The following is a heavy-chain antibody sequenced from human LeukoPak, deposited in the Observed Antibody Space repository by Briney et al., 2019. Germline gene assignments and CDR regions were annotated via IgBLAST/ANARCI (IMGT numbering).Heavy chain of an antibody. CDR3: AKGANLRYFDWLHFDY. CDR2: IRFDGSNE. J-gene: IGHJ4*02. D-gene: IGHD3-9*01. Sequence: GGSLRLSCAASGFTFSNYAVHWVRQAPGKGLEWVAFIRFDGSNEYYADSVKGRFTISRDNSKNTLSLQMNSLRAEDTAVYYCAKGANLRYFDWLHFDYWGQGTLVTVSS. V-gene: IGHV3-30*02. CDR1: GFTFSNYA.